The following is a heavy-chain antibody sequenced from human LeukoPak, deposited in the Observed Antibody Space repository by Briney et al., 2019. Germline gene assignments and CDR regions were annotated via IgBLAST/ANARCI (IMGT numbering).Heavy chain of an antibody. J-gene: IGHJ6*03. Sequence: RASVKVSCKASGYTFTSYDINWVRQATGQGLEWMGWMNPNSGNTGYAQKFQGRVTITRNTSISTAYMELSSLRSEDTAVYYCASGLTDYDFWSGYLYYYYYMDVWGKGTTVTVSS. CDR1: GYTFTSYD. V-gene: IGHV1-8*03. CDR2: MNPNSGNT. D-gene: IGHD3-3*01. CDR3: ASGLTDYDFWSGYLYYYYYMDV.